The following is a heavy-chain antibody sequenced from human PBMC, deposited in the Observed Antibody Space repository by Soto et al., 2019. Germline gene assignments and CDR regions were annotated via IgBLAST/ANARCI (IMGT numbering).Heavy chain of an antibody. V-gene: IGHV3-30*18. Sequence: QVQLVESGGGVVQPGRSLRLSCAASGFTFSSYGMHWVRQAPGKGLEWVAVISYDGSNKYYADSVKGRFTISRDNSKNTLYLQMNSLRAEDTAVYYCAKDGVPATAIPNWFDPWGQGTLVTVSS. CDR2: ISYDGSNK. CDR3: AKDGVPATAIPNWFDP. CDR1: GFTFSSYG. J-gene: IGHJ5*02. D-gene: IGHD2-2*02.